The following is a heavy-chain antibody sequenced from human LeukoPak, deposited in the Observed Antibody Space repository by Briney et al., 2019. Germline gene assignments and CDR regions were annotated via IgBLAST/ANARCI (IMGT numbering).Heavy chain of an antibody. J-gene: IGHJ6*03. CDR2: IYTSGST. CDR1: GGSISSYY. Sequence: SETLSLTCTVSGGSISSYYWSWIRQPAGKGLEWIGCIYTSGSTNYNPSLKSRVTMSVDTSKNQFSLKLSSVTAADTAVYYCARDQEGYGGNSFYYYYMDVWGKGTTVTVSS. D-gene: IGHD4-23*01. V-gene: IGHV4-4*07. CDR3: ARDQEGYGGNSFYYYYMDV.